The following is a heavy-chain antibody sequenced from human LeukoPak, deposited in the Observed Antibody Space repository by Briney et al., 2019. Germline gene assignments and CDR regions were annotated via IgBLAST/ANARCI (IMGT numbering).Heavy chain of an antibody. J-gene: IGHJ5*02. CDR3: ARGEYCSSTSCYVRWFDP. V-gene: IGHV4-34*01. D-gene: IGHD2-2*01. Sequence: PSETLSLTCAVYGGSFSGYYWSWIRQPPGKGLEWIGEINHSGSTNYNPSLKSRVTISVDTSKNQFSLKLSSVTAADTAVYYCARGEYCSSTSCYVRWFDPWGQGTLVPVSS. CDR2: INHSGST. CDR1: GGSFSGYY.